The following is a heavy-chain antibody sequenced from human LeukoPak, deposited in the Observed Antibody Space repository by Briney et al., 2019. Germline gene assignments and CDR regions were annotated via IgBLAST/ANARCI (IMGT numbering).Heavy chain of an antibody. J-gene: IGHJ6*02. CDR3: ARLMIPDILTGYYYYGMDV. D-gene: IGHD3-9*01. Sequence: SETLSLTCTVYGGSISSYYWSWIRQPAGKGLEWIGRIYTSGSTNYNPSLKSRVTMSVDTSKNQFSLKLSSVTAADTAVYYCARLMIPDILTGYYYYGMDVWGQGTTVTVSS. CDR1: GGSISSYY. V-gene: IGHV4-4*07. CDR2: IYTSGST.